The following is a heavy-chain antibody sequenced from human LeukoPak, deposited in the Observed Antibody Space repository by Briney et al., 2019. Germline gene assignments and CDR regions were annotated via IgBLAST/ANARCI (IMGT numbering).Heavy chain of an antibody. V-gene: IGHV3-23*01. CDR2: ISGSGGST. D-gene: IGHD6-19*01. Sequence: GGSLRLSCAASGLTFSSYAMSWVRQAPGKGLEWVSAISGSGGSTYYADSVKGRFTISRDNSKNTLYLQMNSLRAEDTAVYYCASLRRGWYNWFDPWGQGTLVTVSS. J-gene: IGHJ5*02. CDR3: ASLRRGWYNWFDP. CDR1: GLTFSSYA.